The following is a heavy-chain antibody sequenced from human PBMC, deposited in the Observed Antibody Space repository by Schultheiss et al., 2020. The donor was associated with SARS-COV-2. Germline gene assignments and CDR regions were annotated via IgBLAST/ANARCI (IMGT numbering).Heavy chain of an antibody. V-gene: IGHV3/OR16-10*01. CDR3: ARAPWIQLWPLGY. CDR2: IGTGGDT. Sequence: GGSLRLSCAASGFIFSSYVMYWVRQAPGKGLEWVSAIGTGGDTYYADSVKGRFTISRDNSKNTVYLQLNSLRDEDTAVYYCARAPWIQLWPLGYWGQGTLVTVSS. CDR1: GFIFSSYV. D-gene: IGHD5-18*01. J-gene: IGHJ4*02.